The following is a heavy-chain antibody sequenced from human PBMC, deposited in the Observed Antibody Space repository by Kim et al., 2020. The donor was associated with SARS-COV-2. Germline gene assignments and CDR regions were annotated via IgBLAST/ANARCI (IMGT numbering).Heavy chain of an antibody. J-gene: IGHJ4*02. Sequence: GGSLRLSCAASGFTFSSYSMNWVRQAPGKGLEWVSSISSSSSYIYYADSVKGRFTISRDNAKNSLYLQMNSLRAEDTAVYYCARDPYSGYDSGDYWGQGTLVTVSS. D-gene: IGHD5-12*01. CDR2: ISSSSSYI. V-gene: IGHV3-21*01. CDR1: GFTFSSYS. CDR3: ARDPYSGYDSGDY.